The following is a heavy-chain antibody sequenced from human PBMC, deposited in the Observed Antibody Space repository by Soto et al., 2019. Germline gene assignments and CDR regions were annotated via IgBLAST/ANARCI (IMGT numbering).Heavy chain of an antibody. CDR1: GGSMTSGDQY. D-gene: IGHD1-1*01. Sequence: PSETLSLTCTAPGGSMTSGDQYWTWIRHRPGEGLEWFGYINHRGSLYYNPSLKSRVSMSVDTSKNQSSLNLSSVTAADTAVYYCARELPQRQGRNMDVWGQGTTVTVSS. J-gene: IGHJ6*02. V-gene: IGHV4-31*03. CDR2: INHRGSL. CDR3: ARELPQRQGRNMDV.